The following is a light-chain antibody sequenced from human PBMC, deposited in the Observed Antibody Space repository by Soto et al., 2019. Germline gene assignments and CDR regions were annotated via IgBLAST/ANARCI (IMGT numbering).Light chain of an antibody. CDR3: QQYGSSGT. CDR1: QSVFSSY. V-gene: IGKV3-20*01. Sequence: ETVMTQAPATLCVSPGERATLSWRASQSVFSSYLAWYQQKPGQAPRLLIYGASSRATGIPDRFSGSGSGTDFPLTISRLEPEDFAVYYCQQYGSSGTFGQGTKVDIK. CDR2: GAS. J-gene: IGKJ1*01.